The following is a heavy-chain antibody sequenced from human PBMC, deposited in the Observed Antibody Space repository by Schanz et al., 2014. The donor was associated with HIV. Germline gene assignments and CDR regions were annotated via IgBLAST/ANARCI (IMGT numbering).Heavy chain of an antibody. D-gene: IGHD2-8*01. CDR1: GFTFSSYA. CDR3: ANSGYCTSGICYTRGYDMDV. J-gene: IGHJ6*02. CDR2: IWYDATNE. V-gene: IGHV3-33*06. Sequence: QEQVVESGGGVVQPGRSLRLACAASGFTFSSYAMHWVRQAPGTGLEWVAVIWYDATNEYYADSVKGRFTISRDNSKNTLYLQMNSLRVEDTAVYYCANSGYCTSGICYTRGYDMDVWGQGTTVTVSS.